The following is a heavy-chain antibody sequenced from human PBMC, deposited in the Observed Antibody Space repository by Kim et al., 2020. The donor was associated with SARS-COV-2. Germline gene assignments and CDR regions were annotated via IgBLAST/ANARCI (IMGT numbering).Heavy chain of an antibody. J-gene: IGHJ6*02. V-gene: IGHV3-13*01. Sequence: GGSLRLSCAASGFTFSSYDMHWVRQATGKGLEWVSAIGTAGDTYYPGSVKGRFTISRENAKNSLYLQMNSLRAGDTAVYYCAREGYYDILTGHYYGMDVWSQGTAVTVSS. D-gene: IGHD3-9*01. CDR2: IGTAGDT. CDR3: AREGYYDILTGHYYGMDV. CDR1: GFTFSSYD.